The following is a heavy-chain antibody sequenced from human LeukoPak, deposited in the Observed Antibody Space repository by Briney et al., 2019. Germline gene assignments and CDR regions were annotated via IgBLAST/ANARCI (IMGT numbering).Heavy chain of an antibody. CDR2: ISGSGGST. V-gene: IGHV3-23*01. CDR1: GFTFSSYA. Sequence: GGSLRLSCAASGFTFSSYAMSWVRQAPGKGPEWVSAISGSGGSTYYADSVKGRFTISRDNSKNTLYLQMNSLRAEDTAVYYCARQLGYCSDGNCYFDYWGQGTLATVSS. J-gene: IGHJ4*02. CDR3: ARQLGYCSDGNCYFDY. D-gene: IGHD2-15*01.